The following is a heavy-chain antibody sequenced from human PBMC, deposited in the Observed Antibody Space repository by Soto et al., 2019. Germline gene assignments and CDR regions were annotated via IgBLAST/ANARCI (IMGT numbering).Heavy chain of an antibody. Sequence: SVKVSCKASGGTFSSYAISWVRQAPGQGLEWMGGIIPIFGTANYAQKFQGRVTITADESTSTAYMELSSLRSEDTAVYYCARNIYCSGGSCSHSPYNWFDPWGQGTLVTV. D-gene: IGHD2-15*01. J-gene: IGHJ5*02. CDR3: ARNIYCSGGSCSHSPYNWFDP. V-gene: IGHV1-69*13. CDR1: GGTFSSYA. CDR2: IIPIFGTA.